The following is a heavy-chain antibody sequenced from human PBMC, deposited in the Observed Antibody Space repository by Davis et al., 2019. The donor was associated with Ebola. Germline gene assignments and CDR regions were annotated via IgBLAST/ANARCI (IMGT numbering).Heavy chain of an antibody. CDR2: INTNSGNP. Sequence: ASVKVSCKASGYTFTTYVINWVRQAPGQGLEWMGWINTNSGNPTYAHGLSGRFLFSLDTSFSTAYLQIDRLEPGDTAIYFCARGRYLAPVDSWGQGTLVTVSS. CDR1: GYTFTTYV. D-gene: IGHD3-9*01. CDR3: ARGRYLAPVDS. J-gene: IGHJ5*01. V-gene: IGHV7-4-1*01.